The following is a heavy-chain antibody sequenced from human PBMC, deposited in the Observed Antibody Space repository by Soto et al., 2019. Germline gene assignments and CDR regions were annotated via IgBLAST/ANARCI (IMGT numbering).Heavy chain of an antibody. V-gene: IGHV4-4*02. J-gene: IGHJ4*02. CDR2: VFHTGNT. Sequence: SETLSLTCAVSGDSISSSVWWTWVRQPPGKGLEWIGEVFHTGNTNYNPSLKSRVTMPVDKSTNEFSLKVTSVTAADTAIYYCARKAWVRFDYWGQGALVTVSS. D-gene: IGHD7-27*01. CDR3: ARKAWVRFDY. CDR1: GDSISSSVW.